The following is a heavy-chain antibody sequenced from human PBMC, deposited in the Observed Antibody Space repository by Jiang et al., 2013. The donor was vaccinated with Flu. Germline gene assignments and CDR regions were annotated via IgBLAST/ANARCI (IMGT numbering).Heavy chain of an antibody. D-gene: IGHD3-22*01. J-gene: IGHJ4*02. Sequence: GGSRRDSPVQPLDSPFNNYAMTWVRQAPGKGLEWVSEISGSDDSTHYADSVKGRFTIPRDNSKNTLYLQMNSLRAEDTAVYYCAKERGDYYDSSGYYSPLFDYWGQGTLVTVSS. V-gene: IGHV3-23*01. CDR2: ISGSDDST. CDR1: DSPFNNYA. CDR3: AKERGDYYDSSGYYSPLFDY.